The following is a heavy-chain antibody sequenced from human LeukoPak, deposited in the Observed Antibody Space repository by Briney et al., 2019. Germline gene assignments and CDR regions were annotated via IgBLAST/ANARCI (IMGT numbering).Heavy chain of an antibody. CDR3: ASGYCSSTSCYGITGTTDY. CDR1: GYTFTGYY. J-gene: IGHJ4*02. CDR2: INPNSGGT. V-gene: IGHV1-2*02. Sequence: GASVKVSCKASGYTFTGYYMHWVRQAPGQGLEWMGWINPNSGGTNYAQNFQGRVTMTRDTSISTAYMELSRLRSDDTAVYYCASGYCSSTSCYGITGTTDYWGQGTLVTVSS. D-gene: IGHD2-2*01.